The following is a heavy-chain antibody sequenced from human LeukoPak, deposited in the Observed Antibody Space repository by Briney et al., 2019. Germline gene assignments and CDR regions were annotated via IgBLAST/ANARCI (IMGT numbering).Heavy chain of an antibody. Sequence: SETLSLTCTVSGGSISSGDYYWSWIRQPPGKGLEWIGYIYNSGSTYYNPSLKSRVTKSVDTSKNQFSLKLSSVTAADTAVYYCARGRWGSSGWFFDYWGQGTLVTVSS. CDR2: IYNSGST. J-gene: IGHJ4*02. CDR3: ARGRWGSSGWFFDY. V-gene: IGHV4-30-4*01. CDR1: GGSISSGDYY. D-gene: IGHD6-19*01.